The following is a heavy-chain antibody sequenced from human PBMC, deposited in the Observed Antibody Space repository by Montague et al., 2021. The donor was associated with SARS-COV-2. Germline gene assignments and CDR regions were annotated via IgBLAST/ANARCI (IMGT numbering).Heavy chain of an antibody. J-gene: IGHJ4*02. CDR3: VRDQGRSNWNYPDY. CDR2: IYYSGST. V-gene: IGHV4-59*12. Sequence: SETLSLTCTVSGGSISSYYWSWIRQPPGKGLEWIGYIYYSGSTSYNPSXXSRVTMSVDTSKNQFSLKLSSVTAADTAVYYCVRDQGRSNWNYPDYWGQGTLVTVSS. CDR1: GGSISSYY. D-gene: IGHD1-20*01.